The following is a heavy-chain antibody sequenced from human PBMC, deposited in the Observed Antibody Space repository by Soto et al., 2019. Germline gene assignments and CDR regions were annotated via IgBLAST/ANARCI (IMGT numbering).Heavy chain of an antibody. V-gene: IGHV1-18*01. CDR3: ARVYSGNFYYYSMDL. CDR1: GYKFTTYG. CDR2: VSAYNGDT. D-gene: IGHD1-26*01. Sequence: ASVKVSCKASGYKFTTYGISWVRQAPGQGLEWMGWVSAYNGDTNYAQKVKGRVTMTKDTSTSTAYMELRGLRSDDTAIYYCARVYSGNFYYYSMDLWGQGTTVTVSS. J-gene: IGHJ6*02.